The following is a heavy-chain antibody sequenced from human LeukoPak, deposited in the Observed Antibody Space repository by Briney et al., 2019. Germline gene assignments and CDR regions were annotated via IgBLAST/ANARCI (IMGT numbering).Heavy chain of an antibody. V-gene: IGHV4-34*01. CDR3: ARDDY. Sequence: PSETLSLTCAVYGGSFSDHYWSWIRQPPGKGLEWIGEINHSGSTNYNPSLKSRVTISVDTSKNQFSLKLSSVTAADTAVYYCARDDYWGQGTLVTVSS. J-gene: IGHJ4*02. CDR1: GGSFSDHY. CDR2: INHSGST.